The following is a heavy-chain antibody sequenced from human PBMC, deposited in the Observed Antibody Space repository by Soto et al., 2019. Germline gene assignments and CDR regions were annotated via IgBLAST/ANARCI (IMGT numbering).Heavy chain of an antibody. CDR2: LSHNGDT. J-gene: IGHJ4*02. Sequence: QVQLQESGPGLVKPSETLSLTCTVSGDSVSSDSYFWAWIRQPPGKGLEWIGRLSHNGDTYYNPSLKSRVTMSIDTSKNQFSLNLRSVTTADTAVYYCARDPGIAPGRGSPDHWGQGTLVTVSS. CDR1: GDSVSSDSYF. CDR3: ARDPGIAPGRGSPDH. V-gene: IGHV4-61*01. D-gene: IGHD6-25*01.